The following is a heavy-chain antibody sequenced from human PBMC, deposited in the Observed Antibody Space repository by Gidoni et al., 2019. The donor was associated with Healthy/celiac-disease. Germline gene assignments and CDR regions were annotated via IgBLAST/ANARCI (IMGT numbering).Heavy chain of an antibody. D-gene: IGHD2-15*01. CDR1: GGTFSSYA. CDR3: ARGYCSGGSCFKYFQH. J-gene: IGHJ1*01. Sequence: QVQLVQSGAEVKKPGSSVKVSCKASGGTFSSYAISWVRQAPGQGLEWMGRIIPSLGIANYAQKFQGRVTITADKSTSTAYMELSSLRSEDTAVYYCARGYCSGGSCFKYFQHWGQGTLVTVSS. V-gene: IGHV1-69*04. CDR2: IIPSLGIA.